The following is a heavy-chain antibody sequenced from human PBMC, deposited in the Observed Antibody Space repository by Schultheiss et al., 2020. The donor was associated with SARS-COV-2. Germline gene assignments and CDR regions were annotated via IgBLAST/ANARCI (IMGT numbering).Heavy chain of an antibody. D-gene: IGHD6-19*01. CDR3: ARGWLAHYYYYYGMDV. CDR2: IYYSGST. V-gene: IGHV4-34*01. Sequence: SETLSLTCAVYGGSFSGYYWSWIRQPPGKGLEWIGYIYYSGSTYHNPSLKCLVTISVDTSKNQFSLKLSSVTAADTAVYYCARGWLAHYYYYYGMDVWGQGTTVTSP. J-gene: IGHJ6*02. CDR1: GGSFSGYY.